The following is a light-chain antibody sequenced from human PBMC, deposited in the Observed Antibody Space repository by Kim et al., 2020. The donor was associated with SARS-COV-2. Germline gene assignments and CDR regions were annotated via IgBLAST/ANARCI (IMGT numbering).Light chain of an antibody. J-gene: IGLJ3*02. Sequence: ELTQPPSASGTPGQRVTISCSGSSSNIGSNYVYWYQQLPGTAPKLLIYRNNQRPSGVPDRFSGSKSGTSASLAISGLRSEDEADYYCSAWDDSLRVFG. CDR2: RNN. V-gene: IGLV1-47*01. CDR1: SSNIGSNY. CDR3: SAWDDSLRV.